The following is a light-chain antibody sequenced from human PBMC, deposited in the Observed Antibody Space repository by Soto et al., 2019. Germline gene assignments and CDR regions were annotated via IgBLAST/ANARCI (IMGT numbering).Light chain of an antibody. Sequence: EIVLTQSPATLSLSPGERATLSCRASQSISSYLAWYQHKPGQAPRLLIYDASTRAAGIPARFSGSGSGTDFTLTISSLEPEDFAVYFCQLRSNWPPTWTFGQVTKGEVK. J-gene: IGKJ1*01. CDR1: QSISSY. V-gene: IGKV3-11*01. CDR3: QLRSNWPPTWT. CDR2: DAS.